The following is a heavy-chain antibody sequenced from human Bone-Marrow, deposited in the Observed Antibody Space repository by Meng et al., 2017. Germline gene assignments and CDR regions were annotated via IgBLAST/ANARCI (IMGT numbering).Heavy chain of an antibody. V-gene: IGHV1-69*06. CDR3: ARDASGSYSGWFDP. CDR1: GGTFSSYA. Sequence: SVKVSCKASGGTFSSYAISWVRQAPGQGLEWMGGIIPIFGTANYAQKFQGRVTITADKSTSTAYMELSSLRSEDTAVYYCARDASGSYSGWFDPWGQGTLVTVSS. D-gene: IGHD1-26*01. J-gene: IGHJ5*02. CDR2: IIPIFGTA.